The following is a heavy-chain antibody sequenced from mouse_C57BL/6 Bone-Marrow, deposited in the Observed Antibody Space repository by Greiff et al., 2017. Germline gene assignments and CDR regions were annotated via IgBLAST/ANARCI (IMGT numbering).Heavy chain of an antibody. V-gene: IGHV1-56*01. Sequence: QVQLQQSGPELVRPGASVKISCKAPGYTFTSYWMQWVRQRPGQGLEWIGEIFPGSGSNYYNEKFKGKATLTVDQSSSSAYMQLIILTSEASAVCVSAPYDAGFAYWGQGTLVTVSA. J-gene: IGHJ3*01. CDR3: APYDAGFAY. CDR1: GYTFTSYW. CDR2: IFPGSGSN. D-gene: IGHD2-12*01.